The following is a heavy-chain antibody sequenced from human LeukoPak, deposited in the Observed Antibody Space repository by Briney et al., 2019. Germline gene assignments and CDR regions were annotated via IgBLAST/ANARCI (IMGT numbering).Heavy chain of an antibody. CDR1: GGSISSYY. V-gene: IGHV4-59*01. CDR2: IYYSGST. CDR3: ARERVGAADAFDI. J-gene: IGHJ3*02. Sequence: PSETLSLTCTVSGGSISSYYWSWIRQPPGKGLEWIGYIYYSGSTNYNPSLKSRVTIPVDTSKNQFSLKLSSVTAADTAVYYCARERVGAADAFDIWGQGTMVTVSS. D-gene: IGHD1-26*01.